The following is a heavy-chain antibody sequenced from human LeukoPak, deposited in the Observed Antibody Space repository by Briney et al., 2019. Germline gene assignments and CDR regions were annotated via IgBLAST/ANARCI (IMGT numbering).Heavy chain of an antibody. CDR2: ISYDGTNK. CDR1: GFTFSTYA. V-gene: IGHV3-30*07. D-gene: IGHD3-10*01. CDR3: AKDIHYFQSDY. Sequence: GGSLRLSCAASGFTFSTYAIHWVRQAPGKGLEWVAVISYDGTNKNYADSVRGRFTISRDNSKNTLYLQLDSLRAEDTAVYYCAKDIHYFQSDYWGQGTLVTVSS. J-gene: IGHJ4*02.